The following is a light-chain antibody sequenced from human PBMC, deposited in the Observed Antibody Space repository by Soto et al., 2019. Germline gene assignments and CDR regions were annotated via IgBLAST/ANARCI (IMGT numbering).Light chain of an antibody. Sequence: QSVLTQPASVSGSPGQSITISCTGTSWAVGSYNFVSWYQQLPGKAPKLMIYEVSNRHSGVSNRFSGSKSGNTASLTISGLQAEDEADYYCSSYTTSSNYVFGSGTKVTVL. CDR3: SSYTTSSNYV. J-gene: IGLJ1*01. V-gene: IGLV2-14*01. CDR2: EVS. CDR1: SWAVGSYNF.